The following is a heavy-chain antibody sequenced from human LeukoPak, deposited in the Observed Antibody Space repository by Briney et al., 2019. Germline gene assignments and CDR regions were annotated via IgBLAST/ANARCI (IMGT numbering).Heavy chain of an antibody. CDR3: ARDRYNGDYDFWSPFDY. D-gene: IGHD3-3*01. CDR1: GGTFSSYA. Sequence: SVKVSCKASGGTFSSYAISWVRQAPGQGLEWMGRIIPIFGTANYAQKFQGRVTITTDESTSTAYMELSSLRSEDTAVYYCARDRYNGDYDFWSPFDYWGQGTLVTVSS. J-gene: IGHJ4*02. V-gene: IGHV1-69*05. CDR2: IIPIFGTA.